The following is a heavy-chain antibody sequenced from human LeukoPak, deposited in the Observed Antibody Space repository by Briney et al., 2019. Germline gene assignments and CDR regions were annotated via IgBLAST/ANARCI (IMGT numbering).Heavy chain of an antibody. Sequence: GGSLRLSCAASGFTFSSYGMSWVRQAPGKGLEWVSAISGSGGSTYYADSVKGRFTISRDNSKNTLYLQMNSLRAEDTAVYYCAKALGIVGATRGDAFDIWGQGTMVTVSS. V-gene: IGHV3-23*01. CDR3: AKALGIVGATRGDAFDI. J-gene: IGHJ3*02. CDR1: GFTFSSYG. D-gene: IGHD1-26*01. CDR2: ISGSGGST.